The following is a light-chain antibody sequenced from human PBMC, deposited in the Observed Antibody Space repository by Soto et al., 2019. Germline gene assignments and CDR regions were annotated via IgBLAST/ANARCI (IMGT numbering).Light chain of an antibody. CDR3: QQYGSSPWT. CDR2: DAS. J-gene: IGKJ1*01. CDR1: QSVSSSY. Sequence: EIVLTQSPGTLSLSPGERATLSCRASQSVSSSYLAWYQHKPGQAPRLLVYDASSRATGIPDRFSGSGSGTDFTLTISRLEPEDCAVYYCQQYGSSPWTFGQGTKVEIK. V-gene: IGKV3-20*01.